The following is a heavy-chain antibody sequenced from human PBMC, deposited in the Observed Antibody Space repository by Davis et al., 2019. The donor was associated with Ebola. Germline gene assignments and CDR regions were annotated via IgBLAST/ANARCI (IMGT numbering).Heavy chain of an antibody. CDR1: GFTFSSYA. CDR3: ARAPTYYYDSSGYQGYYHYGMDV. CDR2: IKQDGSEK. J-gene: IGHJ6*02. Sequence: GESLKISCAASGFTFSSYAMSWVRQAPGKGLEWVANIKQDGSEKYYVDSVKGRFTISRDNAKNSLYLQMNSLRGEDTAVYYCARAPTYYYDSSGYQGYYHYGMDVWGQGTTVTVSS. D-gene: IGHD3-22*01. V-gene: IGHV3-7*01.